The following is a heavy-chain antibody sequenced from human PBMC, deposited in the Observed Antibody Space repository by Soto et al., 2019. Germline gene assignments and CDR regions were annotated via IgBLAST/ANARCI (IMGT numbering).Heavy chain of an antibody. J-gene: IGHJ6*02. D-gene: IGHD5-18*01. Sequence: QVQLVQSGAEVKKPGSSVKVSCKASGGTFSSYAISWVRQAPGQGLEWMGGIIPIFGTANYAQKFQGRVTITADKSTSTAHMELSSLRSEDTAMYYCAREVGYSYGKGYYYYYYGMDVWGQGTTVTVSS. CDR3: AREVGYSYGKGYYYYYYGMDV. CDR2: IIPIFGTA. V-gene: IGHV1-69*06. CDR1: GGTFSSYA.